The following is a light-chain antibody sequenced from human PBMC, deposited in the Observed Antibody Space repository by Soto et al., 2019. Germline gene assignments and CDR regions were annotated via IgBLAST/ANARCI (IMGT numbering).Light chain of an antibody. CDR2: DVS. J-gene: IGLJ2*01. Sequence: QSALTQPASVSGSPGQSITISCTGTSSDVGGYNYVSWYQQYPGKAPKLMIYDVSDRPSGVSNRFSGSKSGKTASLTISGLQAEDEADYYCGSYTSSSTVVFGGGTKLTVL. CDR3: GSYTSSSTVV. V-gene: IGLV2-14*01. CDR1: SSDVGGYNY.